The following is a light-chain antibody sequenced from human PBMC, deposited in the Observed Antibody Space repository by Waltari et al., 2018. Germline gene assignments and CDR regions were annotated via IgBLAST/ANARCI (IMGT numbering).Light chain of an antibody. CDR2: GNN. V-gene: IGLV1-40*01. CDR3: QSYDSSLSGVV. J-gene: IGLJ2*01. CDR1: SSHIGGAYD. Sequence: QSVLTQAPSVSGAPGQTVTISCPGRSSHIGGAYDVHWSQQLPRTAPKLLINGNNNRPSGVPDRFSGSKSGTSASLAITGLRAEDEADYYCQSYDSSLSGVVFGGGTKLTVL.